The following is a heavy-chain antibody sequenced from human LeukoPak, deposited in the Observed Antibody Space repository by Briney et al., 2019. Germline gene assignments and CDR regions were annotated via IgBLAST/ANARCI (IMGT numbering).Heavy chain of an antibody. V-gene: IGHV3-21*01. Sequence: GGSLRLSCAASGFTFSNYGMNWVRQAPGKGLEWVSSISSNGNYIHYADSVKGRFTISRDNAKTSVYLEMNSLRAEDTGLYFCVRDDCSSSSCPFDFWGQGVLLTVSS. D-gene: IGHD2-2*01. CDR3: VRDDCSSSSCPFDF. CDR1: GFTFSNYG. CDR2: ISSNGNYI. J-gene: IGHJ4*02.